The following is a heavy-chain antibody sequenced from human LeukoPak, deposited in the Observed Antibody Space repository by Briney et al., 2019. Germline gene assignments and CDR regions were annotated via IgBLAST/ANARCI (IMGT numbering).Heavy chain of an antibody. CDR3: AKRPVWLTQH. D-gene: IGHD5-24*01. CDR1: GFTFSSYG. CDR2: IRYDGSNK. V-gene: IGHV3-30*02. J-gene: IGHJ1*01. Sequence: GGSLRLSCAASGFTFSSYGMYWVRQAPGKGLEWVAFIRYDGSNKYYADSVKGRFTISRDNSENTLYLQMNSLRAEDTAVYYCAKRPVWLTQHWGQGTLVTVSS.